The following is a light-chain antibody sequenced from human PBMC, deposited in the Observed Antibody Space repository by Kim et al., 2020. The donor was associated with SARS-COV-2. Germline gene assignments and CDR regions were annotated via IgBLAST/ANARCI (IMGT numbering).Light chain of an antibody. Sequence: DIQMTQSPSSLSASVGDGVTITCRASQSISSYLNWYQQKPGKAPKFLIYAASSLQSGVPSRFSGSGSGTDFTLTISSLQPEDFATYYCQQSYSTLLYTFGQGTKLEI. CDR3: QQSYSTLLYT. V-gene: IGKV1-39*01. CDR1: QSISSY. CDR2: AAS. J-gene: IGKJ2*01.